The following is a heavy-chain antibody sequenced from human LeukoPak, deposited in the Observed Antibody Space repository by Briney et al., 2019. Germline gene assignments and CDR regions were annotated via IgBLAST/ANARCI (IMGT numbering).Heavy chain of an antibody. J-gene: IGHJ6*03. CDR1: GGSFRGHY. D-gene: IGHD1-1*01. CDR3: ARDTLMRSNCRGRRCYYMDV. V-gene: IGHV4-34*01. CDR2: INHSGST. Sequence: SETLSLTCAVYGGSFRGHYWRWIRQPPGKGLELIGEINHSGSTDYNPSLKSRVTISVDTSKNQFSLGLNSVTAADTGVYFCARDTLMRSNCRGRRCYYMDVWGTGTTVTVSS.